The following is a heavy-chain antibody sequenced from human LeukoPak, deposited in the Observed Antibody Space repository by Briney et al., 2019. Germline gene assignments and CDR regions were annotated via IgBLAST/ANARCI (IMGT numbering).Heavy chain of an antibody. CDR3: ARVSGYDYVWGSYRPYYFDY. Sequence: GGSLRPSCAASGFTFSSYAMHWVRQAPGKGLEWVAVISYDGSNKYYADSVKGRFTISRDNSKNTLYLQMNSLRAEDTAVYYCARVSGYDYVWGSYRPYYFDYWGQGTLVTVSS. J-gene: IGHJ4*02. V-gene: IGHV3-30-3*01. CDR1: GFTFSSYA. D-gene: IGHD3-16*02. CDR2: ISYDGSNK.